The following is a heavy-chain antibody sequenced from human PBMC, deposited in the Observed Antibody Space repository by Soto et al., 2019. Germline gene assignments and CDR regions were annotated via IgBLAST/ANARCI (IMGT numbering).Heavy chain of an antibody. V-gene: IGHV4-34*01. CDR1: GVSFSGYY. D-gene: IGHD2-15*01. J-gene: IGHJ4*02. Sequence: SETLSLTCAVYGVSFSGYYWSWIRQPPWKGLEWIGEINHSGSTNYNPSLKSRVTISVDTSKNQFSLKLGSVTAADTAVYYCARGYGYCSGGSCYRYWGQGTLVTVSS. CDR3: ARGYGYCSGGSCYRY. CDR2: INHSGST.